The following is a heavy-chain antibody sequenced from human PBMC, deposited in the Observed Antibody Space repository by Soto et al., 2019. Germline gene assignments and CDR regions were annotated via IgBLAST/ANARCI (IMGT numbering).Heavy chain of an antibody. CDR1: GASVSSSNHY. Sequence: PSETLSLTCTVSGASVSSSNHYWSWVRQPPGKGLEWIGYVYYSGSTNSNPSLKSRVTLSLDTSRSQFSLKLNSATAADTAVYYCVHLSGSLYHYYGLDVWGQGTTVTVSS. CDR2: VYYSGST. J-gene: IGHJ6*02. CDR3: VHLSGSLYHYYGLDV. D-gene: IGHD1-26*01. V-gene: IGHV4-61*01.